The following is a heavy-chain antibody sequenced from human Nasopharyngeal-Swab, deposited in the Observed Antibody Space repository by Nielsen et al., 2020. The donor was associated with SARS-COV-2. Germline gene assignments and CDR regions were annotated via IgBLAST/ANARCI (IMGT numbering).Heavy chain of an antibody. D-gene: IGHD6-19*01. Sequence: SVKVSCKASGGTFSSYAISWVRQAPGQGLEWMGRIIPILGIANYAQKFQGRATITADKSTSTAYMELSSLRSEDTAVYYCARIAVAGLGYYYYGMDVWGQGTTVTVSS. V-gene: IGHV1-69*04. CDR1: GGTFSSYA. J-gene: IGHJ6*02. CDR2: IIPILGIA. CDR3: ARIAVAGLGYYYYGMDV.